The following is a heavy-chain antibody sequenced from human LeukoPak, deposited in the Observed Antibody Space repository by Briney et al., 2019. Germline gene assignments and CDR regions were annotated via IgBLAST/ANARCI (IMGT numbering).Heavy chain of an antibody. CDR1: GVSISSSNSY. D-gene: IGHD3/OR15-3a*01. Sequence: SETLSLTCTVSGVSISSSNSYWGWIRQPPGKGLEWIGSIYYSGNTYYNACLKSQVSISIDTSKNQFSLRLTSVIAADTAVYYCARQTGSGLFILPGGQGTLVTVSS. CDR3: ARQTGSGLFILP. J-gene: IGHJ4*02. CDR2: IYYSGNT. V-gene: IGHV4-39*01.